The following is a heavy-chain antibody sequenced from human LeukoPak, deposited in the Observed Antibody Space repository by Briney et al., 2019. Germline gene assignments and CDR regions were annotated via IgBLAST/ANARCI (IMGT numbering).Heavy chain of an antibody. D-gene: IGHD3-3*01. Sequence: ASVKVSCKASGYTFTSYGISWVRQAPGQGLEWMGWIGAYNGSTNYAQKLQGRVTMTTDTSTSTAYMELRSLRSDDTAVYYCARMGGGYDFWSGSDWFDPWGQGTLVTVSS. CDR1: GYTFTSYG. J-gene: IGHJ5*02. V-gene: IGHV1-18*01. CDR2: IGAYNGST. CDR3: ARMGGGYDFWSGSDWFDP.